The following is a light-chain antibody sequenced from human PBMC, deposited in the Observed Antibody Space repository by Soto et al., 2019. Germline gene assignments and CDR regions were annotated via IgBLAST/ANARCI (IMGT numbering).Light chain of an antibody. CDR1: QSVSNN. Sequence: EIVLTQSPGTLSLSPGERATLSCRASQSVSNNLAWYQQRPGQAPRLLIYDASNRATGIPARFSGSGSGTDFTLTISSLEPEDFATYYCQHYNSYSEAFGQGTKVDIK. V-gene: IGKV3-11*01. CDR2: DAS. CDR3: QHYNSYSEA. J-gene: IGKJ1*01.